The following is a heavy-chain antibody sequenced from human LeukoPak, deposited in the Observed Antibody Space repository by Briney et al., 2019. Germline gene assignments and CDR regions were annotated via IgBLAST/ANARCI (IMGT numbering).Heavy chain of an antibody. CDR1: GFTFSSYS. CDR3: ARGLGYCSGVSCPIVNWFDP. V-gene: IGHV3-21*01. J-gene: IGHJ5*02. D-gene: IGHD2-15*01. Sequence: GGSLRLSCAASGFTFSSYSMNWVRQAPGKGLEWVSSISSSSSYIYYADSVKGRFTISRDNAKNSLYLQMNSLRAEDTAVYYCARGLGYCSGVSCPIVNWFDPWGQGTLVTVSS. CDR2: ISSSSSYI.